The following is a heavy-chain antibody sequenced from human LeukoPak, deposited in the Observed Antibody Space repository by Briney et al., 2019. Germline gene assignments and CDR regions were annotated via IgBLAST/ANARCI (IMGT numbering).Heavy chain of an antibody. J-gene: IGHJ5*02. V-gene: IGHV4-30-4*08. CDR2: IYYSGST. D-gene: IGHD3-16*01. CDR3: ARLSGGWFDP. Sequence: SETLSLTCNVSSGSISSGGYYWSWIRQLPGKGLEWIGYIYYSGSTYYNPSLKSRVTISVDTSKNQFSLRLSSVTAADTAVYYCARLSGGWFDPWGQGTLVTVSS. CDR1: SGSISSGGYY.